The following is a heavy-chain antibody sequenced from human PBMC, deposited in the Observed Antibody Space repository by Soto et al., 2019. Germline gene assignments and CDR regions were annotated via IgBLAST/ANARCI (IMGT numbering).Heavy chain of an antibody. CDR2: ISGSGGST. J-gene: IGHJ4*02. CDR3: ANEAPDPGTIRVPFDY. D-gene: IGHD3-10*01. V-gene: IGHV3-23*01. CDR1: GFTFSSYA. Sequence: GGSLRLSCAASGFTFSSYAMSWVRQAPGKGLEWVSAISGSGGSTYYADSVKGRFTISRDNSKNTLYLQMNSLRAEDTAVYYCANEAPDPGTIRVPFDYWGQGTLVTVSS.